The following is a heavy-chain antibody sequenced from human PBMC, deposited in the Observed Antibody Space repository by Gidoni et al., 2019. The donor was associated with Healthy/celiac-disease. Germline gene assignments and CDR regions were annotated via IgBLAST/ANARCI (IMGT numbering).Heavy chain of an antibody. Sequence: EVQLVESGGGLVQPGRSLRLSCAASGFTFDDYAMHWVRQAPGKGLEWVSGISWNSGSIGYADSVKGRFTISRDNAKNSLYLQMNSLRAEDTALYYCAKDKSSSGWYFGFDYWGQGTLVTVSS. CDR2: ISWNSGSI. J-gene: IGHJ4*02. D-gene: IGHD6-19*01. CDR3: AKDKSSSGWYFGFDY. V-gene: IGHV3-9*01. CDR1: GFTFDDYA.